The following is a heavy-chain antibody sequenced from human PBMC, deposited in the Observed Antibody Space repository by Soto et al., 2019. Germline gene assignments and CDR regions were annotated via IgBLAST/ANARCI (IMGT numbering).Heavy chain of an antibody. D-gene: IGHD3-3*01. CDR3: ARGFGYGLVDS. J-gene: IGHJ4*02. CDR2: ISAYNGNT. CDR1: GYTFTSYS. V-gene: IGHV1-18*01. Sequence: QVQLVQSGAEVKKPGASVKVSCKASGYTFTSYSISWVGQAPGQGLEWMGWISAYNGNTNYAQKLQGRVTITTDTSTSTAYMELSSLRAEDTAVYYGARGFGYGLVDSWCQGTLVTVSS.